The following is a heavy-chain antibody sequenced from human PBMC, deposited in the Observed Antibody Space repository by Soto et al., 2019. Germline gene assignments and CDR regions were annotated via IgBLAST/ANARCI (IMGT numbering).Heavy chain of an antibody. J-gene: IGHJ4*02. D-gene: IGHD2-15*01. CDR3: AHRPSYCSGGSCYSGFDY. CDR2: IYWDDDK. V-gene: IGHV2-5*02. CDR1: GFSLSTSGVG. Sequence: QITLKESGPTLVKPTQTLTLTCTFSGFSLSTSGVGVGWIRQPPGKALEWLALIYWDDDKRYSPSLKSRLTITKDTSKTQVVLTMPNMDPVDTATYYCAHRPSYCSGGSCYSGFDYWGQGTLVTVSS.